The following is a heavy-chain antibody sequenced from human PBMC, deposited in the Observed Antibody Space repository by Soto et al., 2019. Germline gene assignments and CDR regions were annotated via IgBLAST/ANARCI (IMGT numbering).Heavy chain of an antibody. D-gene: IGHD3-3*01. V-gene: IGHV4-61*01. CDR1: GASVTSSTYY. CDR3: ARGAAYDFWSGYYNY. Sequence: SETLSLTCSVSGASVTSSTYYWGWLRQPPGKGLEWIGYTYYSGSTRYSPSLKSRVTISIDTSKNQFSLKMSSVTAADTAVYYCARGAAYDFWSGYYNYWEQGTLVTVSS. CDR2: TYYSGST. J-gene: IGHJ4*02.